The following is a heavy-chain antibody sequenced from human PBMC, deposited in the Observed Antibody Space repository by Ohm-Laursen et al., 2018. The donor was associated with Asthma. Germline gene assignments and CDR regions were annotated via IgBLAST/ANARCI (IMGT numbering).Heavy chain of an antibody. CDR3: ARAYVDTDGFDY. CDR1: GYTFTGYY. V-gene: IGHV1-2*02. J-gene: IGHJ4*02. D-gene: IGHD5-18*01. Sequence: ASVKVSCKASGYTFTGYYMHWVRQAPGQGLEWMGWINPNSGGTNYAQKFQGRVTMTRDTSISTAYMELSRLRSDDTAVYYCARAYVDTDGFDYWGQGTLVTVSS. CDR2: INPNSGGT.